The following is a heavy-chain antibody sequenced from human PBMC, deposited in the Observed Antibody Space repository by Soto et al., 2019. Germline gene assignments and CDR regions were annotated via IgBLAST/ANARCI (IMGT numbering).Heavy chain of an antibody. CDR1: GGSISTGAYS. CDR3: ARAELAIGYYGMDV. V-gene: IGHV4-30-2*01. Sequence: SETLSLTCAVSGGSISTGAYSWSWIRQPPGNGLEWIGYIYHSGSAYYNPSLKSRVTMSVDTSKNQFSLKLSSVTAADTAVYYCARAELAIGYYGMDVWGQGTTVTVSS. J-gene: IGHJ6*02. CDR2: IYHSGSA. D-gene: IGHD1-1*01.